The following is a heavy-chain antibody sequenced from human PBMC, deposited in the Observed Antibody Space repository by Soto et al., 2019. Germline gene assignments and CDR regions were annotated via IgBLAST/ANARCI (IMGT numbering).Heavy chain of an antibody. Sequence: EVQLVESGGGLVQPGGSLRLSCVASGFMFDSYAMNWVRQAPGKGLEWVSYISPGGDRIYYAESLKGRITISRDNARNSLYLQMNNLSDEDTAVYYCTKSADSAGWEVDFWGQGTLVTVSS. D-gene: IGHD6-19*01. CDR1: GFMFDSYA. V-gene: IGHV3-48*02. CDR2: ISPGGDRI. CDR3: TKSADSAGWEVDF. J-gene: IGHJ4*02.